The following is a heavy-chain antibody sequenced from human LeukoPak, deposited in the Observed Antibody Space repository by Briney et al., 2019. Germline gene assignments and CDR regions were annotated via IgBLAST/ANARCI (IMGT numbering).Heavy chain of an antibody. CDR3: TSSFVVPAARNAFDI. J-gene: IGHJ3*02. Sequence: PGGSLRLSCAASGFTFSGSAMHWVRQASGKGLEWVGRIRSKANSYATAYAASVKGRFTISRDDSKNTAYLQMNSLKTEDTAVYYCTSSFVVPAARNAFDIWGQGTMVTVSS. V-gene: IGHV3-73*01. CDR1: GFTFSGSA. CDR2: IRSKANSYAT. D-gene: IGHD2-2*01.